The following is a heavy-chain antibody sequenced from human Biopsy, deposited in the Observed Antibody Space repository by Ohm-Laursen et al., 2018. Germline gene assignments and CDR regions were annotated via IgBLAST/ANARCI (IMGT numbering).Heavy chain of an antibody. D-gene: IGHD5-24*01. V-gene: IGHV4-39*01. J-gene: IGHJ4*02. Sequence: SDTLSLTCTVSGGPIKSYYWAWIRQPPGKGLEWIGSVYHSGTTYYSPSLKSRVTISVDTSKNQLSLKVTSVTAADTAAYYCARHDGNGPFALDSWGQGTLVTVSS. CDR2: VYHSGTT. CDR3: ARHDGNGPFALDS. CDR1: GGPIKSYY.